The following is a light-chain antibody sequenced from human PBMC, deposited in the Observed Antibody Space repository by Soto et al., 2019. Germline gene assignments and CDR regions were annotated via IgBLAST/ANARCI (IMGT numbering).Light chain of an antibody. Sequence: QSVLTQPPSVSGAPGQRVTISCTGSSSNIGAGYDVHWYQQRPGTAPKLLIFGNINRPSGVPDRFSGSKSGTSASLAITGLQAEDEGDYYCQSYDGTLSARYVFGTGT. CDR2: GNI. V-gene: IGLV1-40*01. J-gene: IGLJ1*01. CDR3: QSYDGTLSARYV. CDR1: SSNIGAGYD.